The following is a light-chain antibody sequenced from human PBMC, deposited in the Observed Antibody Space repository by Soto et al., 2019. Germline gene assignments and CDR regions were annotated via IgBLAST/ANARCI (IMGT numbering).Light chain of an antibody. CDR2: DSS. CDR3: QQYNSYSS. J-gene: IGKJ1*01. Sequence: DIQMTQSPSTLSASVGDRVTITCRASQSISGWLAWYQQKPGQAPKLLIYDSSTLESGVPSRFSGSGSGTEFTLTISSLQPDDFATYYCQQYNSYSSFGQGTKVEI. V-gene: IGKV1-5*01. CDR1: QSISGW.